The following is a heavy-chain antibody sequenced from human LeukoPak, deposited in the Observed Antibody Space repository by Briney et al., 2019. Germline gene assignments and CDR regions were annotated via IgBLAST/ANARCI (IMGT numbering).Heavy chain of an antibody. V-gene: IGHV3-66*01. J-gene: IGHJ6*03. CDR1: GFTFSSYA. Sequence: GGSLRLSCAASGFTFSSYAMSWVRQAPGKGLEWVSVIYSGGSTYYADSVKGRFTISRDNSKNTLYLQMNSLRAEDTAVYYCARTDSQDHYYYYYMDVWGKGTTVTISS. CDR2: IYSGGST. CDR3: ARTDSQDHYYYYYMDV. D-gene: IGHD3-22*01.